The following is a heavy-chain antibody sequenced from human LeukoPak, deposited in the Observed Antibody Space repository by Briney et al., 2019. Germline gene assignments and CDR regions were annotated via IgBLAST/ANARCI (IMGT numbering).Heavy chain of an antibody. J-gene: IGHJ5*02. CDR3: VKGRWFGELLS. V-gene: IGHV3-9*01. CDR2: ISWNSGSI. CDR1: GFTFSDYR. Sequence: GESLRLSCAASGFTFSDYRMNWVRQAPGKGLEWVSGISWNSGSIAYADSVKGRFTISRDNAKNSLYLQMNSLRAEDTALYYCVKGRWFGELLSWGQGTLVSVSS. D-gene: IGHD3-10*01.